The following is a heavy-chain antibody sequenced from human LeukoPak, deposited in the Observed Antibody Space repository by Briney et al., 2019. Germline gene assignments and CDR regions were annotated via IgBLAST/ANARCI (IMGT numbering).Heavy chain of an antibody. CDR2: ISSSGSTI. V-gene: IGHV3-11*04. CDR1: GFTFSDYY. CDR3: AGDSPSTWGAFDI. D-gene: IGHD5/OR15-5a*01. J-gene: IGHJ3*02. Sequence: GGSLRLSCAASGFTFSDYYMTWIRQAPGKGLEWVSYISSSGSTIYYADSVKGRFTISRDNAKNSLYLQMNSLRAEDTAVYYCAGDSPSTWGAFDIWGQGTMVTVSS.